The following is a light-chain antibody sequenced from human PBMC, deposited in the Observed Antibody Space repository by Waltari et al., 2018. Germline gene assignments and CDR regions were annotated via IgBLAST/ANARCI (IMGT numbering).Light chain of an antibody. Sequence: DVVMTQSPLSLPVTLGQPASISFRSSQTLVFSDGNTFLHWFQQRPGQSPRRLIFTVSNRDSGVPDRFSGSGSGTDFTLKISRVEAEDVGVYYCMQGTHWPYTFGQGTKLEIK. CDR1: QTLVFSDGNTF. CDR2: TVS. J-gene: IGKJ2*01. V-gene: IGKV2-30*01. CDR3: MQGTHWPYT.